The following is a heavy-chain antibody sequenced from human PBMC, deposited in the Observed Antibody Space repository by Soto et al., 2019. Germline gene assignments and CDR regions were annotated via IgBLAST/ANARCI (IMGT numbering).Heavy chain of an antibody. CDR1: GFTFSSYG. CDR3: EKDAKTAAGILYDYYGIDV. Sequence: QVQLVESGGGVVQPGRSLRLSCAASGFTFSSYGMHWVRQAPGKGLAWVAGISSDGSNKYYADSVKGRFTISRDNSKNPLYLHMNSQRAEDTAVYYCEKDAKTAAGILYDYYGIDVWGQGTTVTVS. J-gene: IGHJ6*02. CDR2: ISSDGSNK. D-gene: IGHD6-13*01. V-gene: IGHV3-30*18.